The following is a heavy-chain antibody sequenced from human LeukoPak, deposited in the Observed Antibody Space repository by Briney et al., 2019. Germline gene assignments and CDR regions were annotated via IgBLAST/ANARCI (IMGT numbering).Heavy chain of an antibody. CDR2: INHSGST. CDR1: GGSFSGYY. J-gene: IGHJ5*02. CDR3: ARAWKGYIAVAGTVWFDP. V-gene: IGHV4-34*01. Sequence: SETLSLTCAVYGGSFSGYYWSWIRQPPGKGLEWIGEINHSGSTNYNPSLKSRVTILVDTSKNQFSLKLSSVTAADTAVYYCARAWKGYIAVAGTVWFDPWGQGTLVTVSS. D-gene: IGHD6-19*01.